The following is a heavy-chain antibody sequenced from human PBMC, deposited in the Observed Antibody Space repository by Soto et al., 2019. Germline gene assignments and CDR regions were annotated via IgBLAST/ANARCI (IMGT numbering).Heavy chain of an antibody. CDR2: INHSGST. J-gene: IGHJ6*02. D-gene: IGHD5-12*01. Sequence: SETLSLTCAVYGGSFSGYYWSWIRQPPGKGLEWIGEINHSGSTNYNPSLKSRVTISVDTSKNQFSLKLSSVTAADTAVYYCAASCVGCRGFNYYGMDVWGQGTTVTVSS. V-gene: IGHV4-34*09. CDR1: GGSFSGYY. CDR3: AASCVGCRGFNYYGMDV.